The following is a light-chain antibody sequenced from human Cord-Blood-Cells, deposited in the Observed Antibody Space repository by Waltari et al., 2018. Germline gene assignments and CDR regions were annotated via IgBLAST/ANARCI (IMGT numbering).Light chain of an antibody. V-gene: IGKV1-39*01. CDR1: QSISSY. CDR2: AAS. J-gene: IGKJ4*01. Sequence: DIQMIQSPSSLSASVGDRVTITCRASQSISSYLNWYQQKPGKAPKLLIYAASSLQSGVPSRFSGSGSGTDFTLTISSLQPEDFATYYCQQSYSTPPTFGGGTKVEIK. CDR3: QQSYSTPPT.